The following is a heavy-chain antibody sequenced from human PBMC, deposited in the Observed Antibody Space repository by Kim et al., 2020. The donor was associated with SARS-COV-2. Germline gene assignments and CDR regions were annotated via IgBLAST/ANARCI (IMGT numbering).Heavy chain of an antibody. Sequence: SETLSLTCTVSGGSISSGDYYWSWIRQPPGKGLEWIGYIYYSGSTYYNPSLKSRVTISVDTSKNQFSLKLSSVTAADTAVYYCARDRGDYYDSSGYSPTFDYWGQGTLVTVSS. CDR1: GGSISSGDYY. D-gene: IGHD3-22*01. V-gene: IGHV4-30-4*01. J-gene: IGHJ4*02. CDR3: ARDRGDYYDSSGYSPTFDY. CDR2: IYYSGST.